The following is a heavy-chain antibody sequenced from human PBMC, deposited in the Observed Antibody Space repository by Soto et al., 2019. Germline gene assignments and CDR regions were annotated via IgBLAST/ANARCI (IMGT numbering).Heavy chain of an antibody. J-gene: IGHJ6*02. Sequence: GGSLRLSCAVSGFIFSDFSMNWVRQAPGKGLEGVASIGSSGGYIFYADSVKGRFTISRDNAKKSLDLQINSLRAEDTAVYYCAREKKHQSLGGRFGMDVWGQGTTVTVSS. CDR2: IGSSGGYI. D-gene: IGHD2-2*01. CDR1: GFIFSDFS. V-gene: IGHV3-21*01. CDR3: AREKKHQSLGGRFGMDV.